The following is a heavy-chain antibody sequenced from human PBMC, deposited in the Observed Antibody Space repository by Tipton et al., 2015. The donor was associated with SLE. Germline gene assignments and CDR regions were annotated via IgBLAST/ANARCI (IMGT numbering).Heavy chain of an antibody. V-gene: IGHV4-30-4*08. J-gene: IGHJ2*01. CDR1: GGSISRGEYY. CDR3: ARDRRSWYFDL. CDR2: IYYTGTT. D-gene: IGHD1-14*01. Sequence: TLSLTCTVSGGSISRGEYYWTWIRQLPGRGLEYLGYIYYTGTTFYNPSLKSRVTISVDTSKNRFSLKLSSVTAADTAVYYCARDRRSWYFDLCGRGTLVTVSS.